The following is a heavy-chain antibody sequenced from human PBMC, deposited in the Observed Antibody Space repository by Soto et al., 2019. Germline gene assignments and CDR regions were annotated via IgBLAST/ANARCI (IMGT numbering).Heavy chain of an antibody. V-gene: IGHV3-21*01. CDR1: GFTFSGYS. CDR2: ISSSSSYI. CDR3: ARYDWNYAIDY. D-gene: IGHD1-7*01. J-gene: IGHJ4*02. Sequence: GGSLRLSCAASGFTFSGYSMNWVRQAPGKGLEWVSSISSSSSYIYYADSVKGRFTISRDNAKNSLYLQMNSLRAEDTAVYYCARYDWNYAIDYWGQGTLVTVSS.